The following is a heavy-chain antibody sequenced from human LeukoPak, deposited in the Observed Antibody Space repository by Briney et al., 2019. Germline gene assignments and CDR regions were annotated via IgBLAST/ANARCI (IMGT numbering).Heavy chain of an antibody. J-gene: IGHJ6*03. D-gene: IGHD6-13*01. Sequence: GGSLRLSCAASGFTFDDYGMSWVRQAPGKGLEWVSGINWNGGSTGYADSVKGRFTISRDNAKNSLYLQMNSLRAEDTALYYCARDGPPYSSSWDYYYYYYMDVWGKGTTVTVSS. CDR1: GFTFDDYG. CDR2: INWNGGST. V-gene: IGHV3-20*04. CDR3: ARDGPPYSSSWDYYYYYYMDV.